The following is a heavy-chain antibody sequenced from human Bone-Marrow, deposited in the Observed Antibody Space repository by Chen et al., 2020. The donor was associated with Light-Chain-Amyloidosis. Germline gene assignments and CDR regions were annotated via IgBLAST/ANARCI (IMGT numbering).Heavy chain of an antibody. CDR2: INPNSGDT. CDR3: ALGARDLGIVVVPAGFDP. D-gene: IGHD2-2*01. Sequence: QVQLVQSGAEVKKPGASVKVSCKASGYTFTGYYMHWVRQAPGQGLEWMGWINPNSGDTNYAQKFQGRVTMTRDTSISTAYMELSRLRSDDTAVYYCALGARDLGIVVVPAGFDPWGQGTLVTVSS. CDR1: GYTFTGYY. V-gene: IGHV1-2*02. J-gene: IGHJ5*02.